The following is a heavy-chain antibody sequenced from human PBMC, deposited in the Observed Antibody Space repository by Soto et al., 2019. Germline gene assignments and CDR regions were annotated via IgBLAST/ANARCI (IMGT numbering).Heavy chain of an antibody. V-gene: IGHV4-30-4*01. Sequence: QVQLQEAGRGVVRASQTLSLTLTVSCCSIHRGDYFRGWIRQPPGKDLEVIGHIHYSGDTDYNPSVKSRVIISVDTSKNQFSLKLSSVTAADAAIYYCARGHYYDPFDIWGQGTMVTVAS. CDR2: IHYSGDT. CDR1: CCSIHRGDYF. J-gene: IGHJ3*02. CDR3: ARGHYYDPFDI. D-gene: IGHD3-10*01.